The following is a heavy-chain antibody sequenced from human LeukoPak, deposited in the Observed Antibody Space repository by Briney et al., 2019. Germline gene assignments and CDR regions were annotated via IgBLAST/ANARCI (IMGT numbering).Heavy chain of an antibody. CDR1: GGSFSDYY. Sequence: SETLSLTCAVYGGSFSDYYWSWIRQPPGKGLEWIGEIHHSGRTNYNPSLKSRVTISVDTSKNQFSLKLSSVTAADTAVYYCARHGPPRAGWGRKYYYMDVWGKGTTVTISS. J-gene: IGHJ6*03. D-gene: IGHD3-16*01. V-gene: IGHV4-34*01. CDR3: ARHGPPRAGWGRKYYYMDV. CDR2: IHHSGRT.